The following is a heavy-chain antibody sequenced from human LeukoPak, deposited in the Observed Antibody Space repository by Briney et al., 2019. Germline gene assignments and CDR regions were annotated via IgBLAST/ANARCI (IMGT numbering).Heavy chain of an antibody. V-gene: IGHV4-39*07. J-gene: IGHJ4*02. CDR2: IYYSGST. CDR1: GGSMSSSSYY. D-gene: IGHD3-22*01. CDR3: PRFYYDSSGGSLAVVDY. Sequence: SETLSLTCTVSGGSMSSSSYYWGWIRQPPGKGLEWIGSIYYSGSTYYNPSLKSRVTISVDTSKNQFSLKLSSVTAADTAVYYCPRFYYDSSGGSLAVVDYWGQGTLVTVSS.